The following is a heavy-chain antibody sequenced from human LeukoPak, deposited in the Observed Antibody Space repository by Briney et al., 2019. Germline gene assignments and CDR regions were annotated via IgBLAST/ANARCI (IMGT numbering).Heavy chain of an antibody. Sequence: ASVKVSCKVSGYTFTDYYMHWVQQAPGKGLEWMGLVDPEDGETIYAEKFQGRVTITADTSTDTAYMKLSSLRSEDTAVYYCATRYYCSSTSCPYWGQGTLVTVSS. D-gene: IGHD2-2*01. CDR3: ATRYYCSSTSCPY. J-gene: IGHJ4*02. V-gene: IGHV1-69-2*01. CDR2: VDPEDGET. CDR1: GYTFTDYY.